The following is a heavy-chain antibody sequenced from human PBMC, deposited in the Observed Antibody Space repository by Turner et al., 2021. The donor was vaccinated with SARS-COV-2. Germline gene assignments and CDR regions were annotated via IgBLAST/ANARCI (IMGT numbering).Heavy chain of an antibody. Sequence: QVQLVESGGGVVQPGRSLRLSCAASGFTFSSYGMHWVRQAPGKGLERVAVISYDGNNKFYADSVKGRFTISRGNSKNTLYLQMNSLRAEDTAVYYCAKGFGDYVDYWGQGTLVTVSS. D-gene: IGHD3-16*01. CDR3: AKGFGDYVDY. V-gene: IGHV3-30*18. CDR1: GFTFSSYG. CDR2: ISYDGNNK. J-gene: IGHJ4*02.